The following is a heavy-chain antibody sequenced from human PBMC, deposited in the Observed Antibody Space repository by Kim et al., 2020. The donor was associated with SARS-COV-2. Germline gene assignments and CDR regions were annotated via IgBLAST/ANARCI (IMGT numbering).Heavy chain of an antibody. J-gene: IGHJ3*02. CDR2: ISYDGSNK. Sequence: GGSLRLSCAASGFTFSSYAMHWVRQAPGKGLEWVAVISYDGSNKYYADSVKGRFNISRDNSKNTLYLQMNSLRAEDTAVYYCARGAPRLGYCSSTSCSSGAFDIWGQGTMVTVSS. V-gene: IGHV3-30*04. CDR3: ARGAPRLGYCSSTSCSSGAFDI. CDR1: GFTFSSYA. D-gene: IGHD2-2*01.